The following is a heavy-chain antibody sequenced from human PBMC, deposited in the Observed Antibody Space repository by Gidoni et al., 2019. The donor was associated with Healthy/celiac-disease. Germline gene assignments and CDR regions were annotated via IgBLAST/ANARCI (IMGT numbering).Heavy chain of an antibody. V-gene: IGHV3-21*01. CDR1: GFTFSSYS. Sequence: EVQLVESGGGLVKPAGSLRLSCAASGFTFSSYSMNWVRQAPGKGLEWVSAISSSSSYIYYADSVKGRFTISRDNAKNSLYLQMNSLRAEDTAVYYCARGLRDAFDIWGQGTMVTVSS. J-gene: IGHJ3*02. CDR2: ISSSSSYI. D-gene: IGHD5-12*01. CDR3: ARGLRDAFDI.